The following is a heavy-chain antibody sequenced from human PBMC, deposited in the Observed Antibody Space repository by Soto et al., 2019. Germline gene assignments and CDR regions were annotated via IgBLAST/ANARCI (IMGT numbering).Heavy chain of an antibody. V-gene: IGHV3-30*04. Sequence: PGGSLRLSCAASGFTFSDYPMHWVRQAPGKGLEWVAVISYDGRVKYYVDSVKGRFTISRDDSKNTLYLQMNSLRVDDTAVYYCARDFIVGAPDYFDYWGKGTLVTVSS. J-gene: IGHJ4*02. CDR2: ISYDGRVK. CDR1: GFTFSDYP. D-gene: IGHD1-26*01. CDR3: ARDFIVGAPDYFDY.